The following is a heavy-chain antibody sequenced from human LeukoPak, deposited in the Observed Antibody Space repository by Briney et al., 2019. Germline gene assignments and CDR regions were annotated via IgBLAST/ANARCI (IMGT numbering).Heavy chain of an antibody. J-gene: IGHJ4*02. CDR2: ISSSGSSI. CDR1: GFTFDNYE. Sequence: GGSLRLSCAASGFTFDNYEMNWVRQAPGKGLEWVSYISSSGSSIFYADSVKGRFTISRDNAKNSLYLQMHSLSAEDTAVYYCATKVAGTSHFSYWGQGTLVTVSS. CDR3: ATKVAGTSHFSY. D-gene: IGHD6-19*01. V-gene: IGHV3-48*03.